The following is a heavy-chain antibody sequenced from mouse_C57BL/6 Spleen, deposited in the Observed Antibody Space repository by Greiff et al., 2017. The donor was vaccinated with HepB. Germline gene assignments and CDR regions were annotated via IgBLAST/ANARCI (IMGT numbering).Heavy chain of an antibody. D-gene: IGHD2-3*01. CDR2: INPNNGGT. Sequence: EVQLQQSGPELVKPGASVKMSCKASGYTFTDYNMHWVKQSHGKSLEWIGYINPNNGGTSYNQKFKGKATLTVNKSSSTAYMELRSLTSEDSAVYYCANDGYYRGYFDVWGTGTTVTVSS. V-gene: IGHV1-22*01. J-gene: IGHJ1*03. CDR3: ANDGYYRGYFDV. CDR1: GYTFTDYN.